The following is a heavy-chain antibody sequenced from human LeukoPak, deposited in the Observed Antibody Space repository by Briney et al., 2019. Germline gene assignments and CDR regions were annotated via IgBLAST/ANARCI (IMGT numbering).Heavy chain of an antibody. V-gene: IGHV1-2*06. CDR3: ARGEANYCSSTSCYNWFDP. J-gene: IGHJ5*02. Sequence: ASVKVSCKASGGTFSSYAISWVRQAPGQGLEWMGRINPNSGGTNYAQKFQGRVTMTRDTSISTAYMELSRLRSDDTAVYYCARGEANYCSSTSCYNWFDPWGQGTLVTVSS. CDR2: INPNSGGT. CDR1: GGTFSSYA. D-gene: IGHD2-2*01.